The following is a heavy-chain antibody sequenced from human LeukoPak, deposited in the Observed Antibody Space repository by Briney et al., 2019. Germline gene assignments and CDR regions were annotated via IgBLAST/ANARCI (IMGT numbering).Heavy chain of an antibody. CDR2: IYYSGST. D-gene: IGHD3-10*01. Sequence: SQTLSLTCSDSGGSISSGYYYWTWIRQHPGKGLEWIGCIYYSGSTYYNPSLKSRVTISIDASQSQFSLKLSSVTAADTAVYYCARGGSGGVCNYWGQGTLVTVSS. CDR3: ARGGSGGVCNY. CDR1: GGSISSGYYY. V-gene: IGHV4-31*03. J-gene: IGHJ4*02.